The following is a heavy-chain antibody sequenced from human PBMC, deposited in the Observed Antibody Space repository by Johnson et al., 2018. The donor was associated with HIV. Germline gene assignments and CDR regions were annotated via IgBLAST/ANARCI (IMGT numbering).Heavy chain of an antibody. Sequence: QVQLVESGGGVVQPGGSLRLSCAVSGFTFNNYPMHWVRQAPGKGLEWVAVISYDGSNKYYGDSVKGRFTISRDNSKNTLYLQMNSLRGEDTALYYCARDNIYGSAWGDAFDVWGQGTMVTVSS. CDR1: GFTFNNYP. J-gene: IGHJ3*01. CDR3: ARDNIYGSAWGDAFDV. V-gene: IGHV3-30*04. CDR2: ISYDGSNK. D-gene: IGHD6-19*01.